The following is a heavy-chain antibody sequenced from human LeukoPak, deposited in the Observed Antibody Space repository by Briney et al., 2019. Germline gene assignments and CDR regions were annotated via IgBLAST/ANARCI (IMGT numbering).Heavy chain of an antibody. D-gene: IGHD1-1*01. CDR1: GFTFDDYA. Sequence: GGSLRLSCAASGFTFDDYAMHWVRHAPGKGLEWVSGISWNSGSIGYADSVKGRFTISRDNAKNSLYLQMNSLRAEDTASYYCAKDLLERSDYYYYGMDVWGQGTTVTVSS. CDR3: AKDLLERSDYYYYGMDV. J-gene: IGHJ6*02. CDR2: ISWNSGSI. V-gene: IGHV3-9*01.